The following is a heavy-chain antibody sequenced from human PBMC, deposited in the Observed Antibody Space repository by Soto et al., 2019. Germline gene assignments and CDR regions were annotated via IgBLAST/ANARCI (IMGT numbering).Heavy chain of an antibody. CDR3: AKSSSNYYDGSSPIDY. CDR1: GFTFSSYG. CDR2: IAYDGSNK. Sequence: QVQLVESGGGVVQPGRSLRLSCAASGFTFSSYGMHWVRQAPGKGLEWVALIAYDGSNKYYADSVKGRFTISRDNSKDTLYLQMNSLRAEDTAVYYCAKSSSNYYDGSSPIDYWGQGTLVTVSS. V-gene: IGHV3-30*18. D-gene: IGHD3-22*01. J-gene: IGHJ4*02.